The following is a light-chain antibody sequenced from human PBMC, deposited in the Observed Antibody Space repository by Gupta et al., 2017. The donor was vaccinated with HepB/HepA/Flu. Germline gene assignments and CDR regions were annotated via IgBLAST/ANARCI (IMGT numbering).Light chain of an antibody. CDR3: QQYSTYWT. CDR1: RHVYTW. Sequence: DIQMTQSPSTLSASVGDRLTITCRASRHVYTWLAWYQQKPGKAPKLLIYKASTLQSGVPSRFGGSGSGTEFTLTNSSLQPDDSATYYCQQYSTYWTFGQGTKVEI. V-gene: IGKV1-5*03. CDR2: KAS. J-gene: IGKJ1*01.